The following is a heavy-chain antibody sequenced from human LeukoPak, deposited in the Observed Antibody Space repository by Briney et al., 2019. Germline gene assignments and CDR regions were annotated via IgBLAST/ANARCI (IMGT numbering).Heavy chain of an antibody. J-gene: IGHJ4*02. Sequence: SETLSLTCTVSGGSISGSSYYWVWIRQSPGKGLEWIGNFYSSGSTYYNPSLQTRVTISVDTSKNQFSLNLTSVTAADTAVYYCVRQFDYCGQGTLVTVSS. CDR1: GGSISGSSYY. V-gene: IGHV4-39*01. CDR3: VRQFDY. CDR2: FYSSGST.